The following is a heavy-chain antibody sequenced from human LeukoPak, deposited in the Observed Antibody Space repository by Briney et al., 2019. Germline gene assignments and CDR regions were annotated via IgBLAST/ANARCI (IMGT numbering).Heavy chain of an antibody. CDR2: IYYSGST. J-gene: IGHJ6*02. CDR1: GGSISSYY. D-gene: IGHD3-9*01. Sequence: SETLSLTCTVSGGSISSYYWSRIRQPPGKGLEWIGYIYYSGSTNYNPSLKSRVTISVDTSKNQFSLKLSSVTAADTAVYYCARGSGYYDILTGPDDYYGMDVWGQGTTVTVSS. CDR3: ARGSGYYDILTGPDDYYGMDV. V-gene: IGHV4-59*01.